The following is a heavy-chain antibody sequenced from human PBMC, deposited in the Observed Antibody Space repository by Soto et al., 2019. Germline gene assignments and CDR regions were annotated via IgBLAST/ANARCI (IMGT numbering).Heavy chain of an antibody. CDR1: GFAVNVNY. CDR2: IYTDGRT. CDR3: ARDPAVTTDYGLDV. Sequence: GGSLRLSCAASGFAVNVNYMTWVRQAPGKGLEWVSFIYTDGRTFYVDSVKGRFTISRDDSENTVYLQMNSLRVEDTAVYYCARDPAVTTDYGLDVWGQVTTVTVSS. D-gene: IGHD4-17*01. V-gene: IGHV3-53*01. J-gene: IGHJ6*02.